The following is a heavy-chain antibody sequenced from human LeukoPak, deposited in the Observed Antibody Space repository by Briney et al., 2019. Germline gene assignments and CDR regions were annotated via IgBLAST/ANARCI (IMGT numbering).Heavy chain of an antibody. CDR2: INWKGGDT. Sequence: WVSLRFSCAASGFRVYDYGRRWDRQAPGQGLEWVSGINWKGGDTGYADSVKGRFTISRDNAKNSLDLQMNSLKVEDTALYYCVRGRDGALTSCEYWGQGTLVSVSS. CDR3: VRGRDGALTSCEY. J-gene: IGHJ4*02. D-gene: IGHD4-17*01. V-gene: IGHV3-20*04. CDR1: GFRVYDYG.